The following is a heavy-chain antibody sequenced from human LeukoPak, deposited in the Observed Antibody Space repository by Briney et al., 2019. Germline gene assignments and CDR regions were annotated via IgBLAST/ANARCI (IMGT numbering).Heavy chain of an antibody. CDR1: GFTVSNNY. V-gene: IGHV3-53*01. J-gene: IGHJ6*03. Sequence: PGGSLRLSCAASGFTVSNNYMNWDRQAPGKGLEWVSGIYSGATTYYADSVKGRFTISRDNSKNTPSLQMNSLRAEDTAVYYCARELRIVDTTMLNYYYYYYMDVWGKGTTVTVSS. CDR3: ARELRIVDTTMLNYYYYYYMDV. CDR2: IYSGATT. D-gene: IGHD5-18*01.